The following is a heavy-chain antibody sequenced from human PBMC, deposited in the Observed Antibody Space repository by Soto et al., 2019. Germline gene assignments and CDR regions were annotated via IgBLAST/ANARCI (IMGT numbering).Heavy chain of an antibody. J-gene: IGHJ3*02. Sequence: QVHLVQSGAELKKPGASVTVSCKASGYSFTSYFMHWVRQAPGQGLEWMGVVNPSTGAAGYAQNFQGRITMARDTSTSTVYMEMRRLESEDSAVYYCERGGRPGRVGRPPPGTADAFNIWGQGTVVTVSS. CDR1: GYSFTSYF. V-gene: IGHV1-46*01. CDR2: VNPSTGAA. D-gene: IGHD6-13*01. CDR3: ERGGRPGRVGRPPPGTADAFNI.